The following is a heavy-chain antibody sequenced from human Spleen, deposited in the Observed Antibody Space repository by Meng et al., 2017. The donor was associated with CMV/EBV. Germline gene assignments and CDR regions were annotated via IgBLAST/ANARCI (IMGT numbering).Heavy chain of an antibody. CDR3: AKEGDISGWYDPKYHFDH. Sequence: GGSLRLSCAASGFTFSSSAMHWVRQAPGKGLEWVAYIRYDGTIKYYADSVKGRFTISRDNYKNILYLEMSSLRGDDAALYFCAKEGDISGWYDPKYHFDHWGQGTLDTVSS. D-gene: IGHD6-19*01. V-gene: IGHV3-30*02. J-gene: IGHJ4*02. CDR2: IRYDGTIK. CDR1: GFTFSSSA.